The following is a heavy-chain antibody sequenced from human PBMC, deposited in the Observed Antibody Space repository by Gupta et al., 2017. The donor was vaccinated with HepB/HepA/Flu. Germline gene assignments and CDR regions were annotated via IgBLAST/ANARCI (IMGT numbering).Heavy chain of an antibody. Sequence: QLQLQESGPGLVKPSETLSLPCTVSGGSLSSSCYYWGWIRQPPGKGLEWIGSIYYSGSTYYNPSLKSRVTISVDTSKNQFSLKLSSVTAADTAVYYCARHLGSYGGNPASGWFDPWGQGTLVTVSS. CDR3: ARHLGSYGGNPASGWFDP. V-gene: IGHV4-39*01. CDR2: IYYSGST. D-gene: IGHD4-23*01. J-gene: IGHJ5*02. CDR1: GGSLSSSCYY.